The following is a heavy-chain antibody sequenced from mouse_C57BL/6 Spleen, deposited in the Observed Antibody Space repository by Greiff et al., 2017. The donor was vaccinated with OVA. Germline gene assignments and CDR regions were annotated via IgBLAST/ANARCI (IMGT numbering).Heavy chain of an antibody. CDR1: GYAFSSSW. J-gene: IGHJ1*03. CDR2: IYPGDGDT. V-gene: IGHV1-82*01. CDR3: ARVGNYYGSSPRAFDV. Sequence: QVHVKQSGPELVKPGASVKISCKASGYAFSSSWMNWVKQRPGKGLEWIGRIYPGDGDTNYNGKFKGKATLTADKSSSTAYMQRSSLTSEDSAVYFCARVGNYYGSSPRAFDVWGTGTTVTVSS. D-gene: IGHD1-1*01.